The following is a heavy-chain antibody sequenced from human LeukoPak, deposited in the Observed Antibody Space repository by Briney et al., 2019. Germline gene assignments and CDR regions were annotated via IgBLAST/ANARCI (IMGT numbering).Heavy chain of an antibody. Sequence: GGSLRLSCAASGFTFSSYGMHWVRQAPGKGLEWVSYISSSGSTIYYADSVKGRFTISRDNAKNSLYLQMNSLRAEDTAVYYCAELDITMIGGVWGKGTTVTISS. CDR1: GFTFSSYG. CDR2: ISSSGSTI. D-gene: IGHD3-10*02. CDR3: AELDITMIGGV. J-gene: IGHJ6*04. V-gene: IGHV3-48*04.